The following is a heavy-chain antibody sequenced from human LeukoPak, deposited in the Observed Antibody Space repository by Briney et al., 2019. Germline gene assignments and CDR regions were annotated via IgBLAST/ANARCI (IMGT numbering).Heavy chain of an antibody. CDR1: GGSISSSSYC. CDR2: IYFSGST. Sequence: PSETLSLTCTVSGGSISSSSYCWGWIRQPPGKGLEWIGSIYFSGSTYYNPSLKSRVTISVDTSKNQFSLRLSSVTAADTAVYYCARHALYDSSGYYSLHAFDMWGQGTTVTFSS. D-gene: IGHD3-22*01. CDR3: ARHALYDSSGYYSLHAFDM. V-gene: IGHV4-39*01. J-gene: IGHJ3*02.